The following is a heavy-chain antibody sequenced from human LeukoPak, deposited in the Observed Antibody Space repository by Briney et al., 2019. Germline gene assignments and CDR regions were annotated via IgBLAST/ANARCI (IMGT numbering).Heavy chain of an antibody. CDR2: INQDGSEI. V-gene: IGHV3-7*01. D-gene: IGHD4-23*01. J-gene: IGHJ4*02. CDR3: AKVYYGGNSAVLDY. CDR1: GLTFSSYW. Sequence: GGSLRLSCAASGLTFSSYWMSWVRQAPGKGLEWVANINQDGSEIYYVDSVKGRFTISRDNAKNSLYLQMNSLRADDTAVYYCAKVYYGGNSAVLDYWGQGTLVTVSS.